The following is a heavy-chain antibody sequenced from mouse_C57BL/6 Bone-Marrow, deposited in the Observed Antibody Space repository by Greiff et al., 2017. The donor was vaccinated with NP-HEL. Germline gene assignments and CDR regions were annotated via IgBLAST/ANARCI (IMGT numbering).Heavy chain of an antibody. J-gene: IGHJ3*01. V-gene: IGHV1-76*01. Sequence: QVQLQQSGAELVRPGASVKLSCKASGYTFTDYYINWVKQRPGQGLEWIARIYPGSGNTYYNEKFKGKATLTAEKSSSTAYMQLSSLTSEDSAVYFCARSRNFPWFAYWGQGTLVTVSA. CDR1: GYTFTDYY. CDR3: ARSRNFPWFAY. CDR2: IYPGSGNT. D-gene: IGHD2-1*01.